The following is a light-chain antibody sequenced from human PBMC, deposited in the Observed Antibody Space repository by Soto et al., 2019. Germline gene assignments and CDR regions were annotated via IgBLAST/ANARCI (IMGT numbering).Light chain of an antibody. CDR2: EVN. CDR3: SSYTTTRTRI. CDR1: SSNVGSYKL. Sequence: QSVLTQPASVSGSPGQSITISCTGTSSNVGSYKLVSWYQQHPGKAPKLMIFEVNKRPSGVSNRFSGSKSGNTASLTISGLQAEDEAAYYCSSYTTTRTRIFGGGTKLTVL. V-gene: IGLV2-14*02. J-gene: IGLJ2*01.